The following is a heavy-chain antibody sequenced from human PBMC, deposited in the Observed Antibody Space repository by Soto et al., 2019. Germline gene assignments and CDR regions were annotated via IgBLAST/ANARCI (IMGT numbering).Heavy chain of an antibody. CDR3: AKDLIAVAGMEIDAFDI. V-gene: IGHV3-23*01. J-gene: IGHJ3*02. CDR2: ISGSGGST. D-gene: IGHD6-19*01. CDR1: GFTFGSYA. Sequence: EVQLLESGGGLVQPGGSLRLSCAASGFTFGSYAMSWVRQAPGKGLEWVSAISGSGGSTYYADSVKGRFTISRDNSKNTLYLQMNSLRAEDTAVYYCAKDLIAVAGMEIDAFDIWGQGTMVTVSS.